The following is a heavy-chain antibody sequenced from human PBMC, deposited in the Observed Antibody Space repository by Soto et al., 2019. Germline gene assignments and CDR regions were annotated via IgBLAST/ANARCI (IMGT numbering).Heavy chain of an antibody. CDR2: ISGSGGGT. CDR1: GFTFSNYA. CDR3: AKAVMILGVANNWLDP. D-gene: IGHD3-3*01. J-gene: IGHJ5*02. Sequence: GGSLRLSCAASGFTFSNYAMSWVRQAPGKGLEWVSGISGSGGGTYYAASVKGRFTISRDNSKNSVYLQMNSLRAEDTAVYYCAKAVMILGVANNWLDPWGQGTLVTVSS. V-gene: IGHV3-23*01.